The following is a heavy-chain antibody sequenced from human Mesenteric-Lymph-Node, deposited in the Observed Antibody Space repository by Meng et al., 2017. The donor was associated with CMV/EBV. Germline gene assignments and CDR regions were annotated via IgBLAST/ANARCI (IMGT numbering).Heavy chain of an antibody. J-gene: IGHJ5*02. CDR2: MWYDENQE. D-gene: IGHD3-10*01. V-gene: IGHV3-30*02. CDR3: VRDVAPGWFNP. Sequence: GESLKISCVASGFTFDSYGMHWVRQAPGKGLEWVASMWYDENQEEYADSAKGRFTISRDNSKNTVDLQMNNLRVEDTAVYYCVRDVAPGWFNPWGQGTLVTVSS. CDR1: GFTFDSYG.